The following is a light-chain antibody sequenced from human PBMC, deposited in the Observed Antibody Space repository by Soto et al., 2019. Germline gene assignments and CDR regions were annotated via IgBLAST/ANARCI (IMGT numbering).Light chain of an antibody. J-gene: IGKJ1*01. Sequence: DIQMTQSPSTLSASVGDRVTITCRASQSISSWLAWYQQKPGKAPKLLIYDASSLESGVTSRFSGSGSGTEFTLTISSLQPDDFATYYCQHYNSYSEAFGQGTK. CDR3: QHYNSYSEA. CDR1: QSISSW. V-gene: IGKV1-5*01. CDR2: DAS.